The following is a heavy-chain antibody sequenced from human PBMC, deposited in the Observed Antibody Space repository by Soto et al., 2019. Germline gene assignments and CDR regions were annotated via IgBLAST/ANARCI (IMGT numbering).Heavy chain of an antibody. J-gene: IGHJ4*02. CDR1: GFTFNIYA. CDR3: AKVPRTVIVLDYFDY. V-gene: IGHV3-23*01. Sequence: GGSLRLSCAASGFTFNIYAMTWVRQAPGKGLEWVSAISGSGGNTHYADSVKGRFTISRDNSKNTLYLQMNSLRAEDTAVYYCAKVPRTVIVLDYFDYWGQGTLVTVSS. CDR2: ISGSGGNT. D-gene: IGHD3-22*01.